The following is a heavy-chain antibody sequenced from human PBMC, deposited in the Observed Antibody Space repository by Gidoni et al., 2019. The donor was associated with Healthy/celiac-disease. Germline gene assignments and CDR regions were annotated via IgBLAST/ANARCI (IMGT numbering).Heavy chain of an antibody. D-gene: IGHD2-15*01. CDR1: GGSISSGGYS. CDR3: ARDGGSGAFDI. J-gene: IGHJ3*02. CDR2: IYHSGST. V-gene: IGHV4-30-2*01. Sequence: QLQLQESGAGLVKPSQTLSLTCAGTGGSISSGGYSWSWIRQPPGKGREWIGYIYHSGSTYYNPSLTSRVTISVDRSKNQFSLNLSSVTAADTAVYYCARDGGSGAFDIWCQGTMVTVSS.